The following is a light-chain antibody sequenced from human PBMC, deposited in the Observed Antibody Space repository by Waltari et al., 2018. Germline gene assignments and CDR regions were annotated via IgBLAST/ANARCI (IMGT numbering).Light chain of an antibody. CDR1: QSVTTY. V-gene: IGKV3-11*01. CDR3: QQRRNWPLT. J-gene: IGKJ4*01. CDR2: DTS. Sequence: DIVLTQSPAILSLSPGERASLACRVSQSVTTYLAWYQQKPGQPHRLLIYDTSNRATGIPARFSGSGFATDFTLTISSLEPDDFAVYYCQQRRNWPLTFGGGTKVEIK.